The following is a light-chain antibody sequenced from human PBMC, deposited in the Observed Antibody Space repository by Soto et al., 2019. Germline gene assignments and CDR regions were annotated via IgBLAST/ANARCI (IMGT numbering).Light chain of an antibody. CDR1: QSVSTNS. CDR2: GAS. CDR3: QQYGYSPIT. J-gene: IGKJ5*01. V-gene: IGKV3-20*01. Sequence: EIVLTQSPDTLSLSPGERANPSCRASQSVSTNSLAWYQQKRGQAPRPLIYGASSRATGTPDRFSGSGSGTDFTLTIDGLEPEDFVVYYCQQYGYSPITCGQGTRREIK.